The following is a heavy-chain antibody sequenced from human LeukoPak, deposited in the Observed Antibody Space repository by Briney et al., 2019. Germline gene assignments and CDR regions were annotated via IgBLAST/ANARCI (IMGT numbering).Heavy chain of an antibody. V-gene: IGHV4-34*01. CDR2: INHSGST. J-gene: IGHJ4*02. CDR1: GGSFSGYY. Sequence: SETLSLTCAVYGGSFSGYYWSWIRQPPGKGLEWIGEINHSGSTNYNPSLKSRVTISVDTSKNQFSLKLSSVTAADTAVYYCARAPTPPDCSSTSCYAHVYWGQGTLVTVSS. D-gene: IGHD2-2*01. CDR3: ARAPTPPDCSSTSCYAHVY.